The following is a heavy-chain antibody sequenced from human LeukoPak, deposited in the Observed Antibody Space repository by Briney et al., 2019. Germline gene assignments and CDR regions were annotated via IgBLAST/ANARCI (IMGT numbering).Heavy chain of an antibody. CDR3: AIIYVHLEWLSEYYYYGMDV. Sequence: GASVKVSCKASGGTLSSYAISWVRQAPGQGLEWMGGIIPIFGTANYAQKFQGRVTITADESTSTAYMELSSLRSEDTAVYYCAIIYVHLEWLSEYYYYGMDVWGQATTVTVSS. J-gene: IGHJ6*02. CDR2: IIPIFGTA. D-gene: IGHD3-3*01. CDR1: GGTLSSYA. V-gene: IGHV1-69*13.